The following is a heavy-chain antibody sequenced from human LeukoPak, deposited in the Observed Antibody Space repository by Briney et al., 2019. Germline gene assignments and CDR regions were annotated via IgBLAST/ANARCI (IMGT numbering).Heavy chain of an antibody. CDR3: ARGAHIVVVPATNDGDYYYYMDV. Sequence: PSQTLSLTCAISGDSVSSNSAAWNWIRQSPSRGLEWLGRTYYRSKWYNDYAVSVKSRITINPDTSKNQFSLRLNSVTPEDTAVYYCARGAHIVVVPATNDGDYYYYMDVWGKGTTVTISS. CDR2: TYYRSKWYN. J-gene: IGHJ6*03. CDR1: GDSVSSNSAA. D-gene: IGHD2-2*01. V-gene: IGHV6-1*01.